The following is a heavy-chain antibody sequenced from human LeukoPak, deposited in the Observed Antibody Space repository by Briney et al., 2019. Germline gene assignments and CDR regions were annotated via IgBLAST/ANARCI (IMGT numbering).Heavy chain of an antibody. Sequence: GASVTVSCTASGFTFTSSAVQWVRQARGQRLEWIGWIVVGSGNTNYAQKFQERVTITRDMSTSTAYMELSSLRSEDTAVYYCAAGAIVVVPANNSTSWYYYMDVWGKGTTVTVSS. J-gene: IGHJ6*03. CDR2: IVVGSGNT. CDR3: AAGAIVVVPANNSTSWYYYMDV. V-gene: IGHV1-58*01. D-gene: IGHD2-2*01. CDR1: GFTFTSSA.